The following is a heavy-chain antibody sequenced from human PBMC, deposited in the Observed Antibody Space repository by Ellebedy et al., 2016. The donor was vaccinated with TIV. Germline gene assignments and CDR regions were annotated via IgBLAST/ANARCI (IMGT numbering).Heavy chain of an antibody. D-gene: IGHD4-23*01. CDR1: GFTFNTYV. V-gene: IGHV3-23*01. CDR2: IASLGDTT. Sequence: PGGSLRLSCAASGFTFNTYVIHWVRQAPGKGLEWVSAIASLGDTTHYADSVKGRFTISRDNSKDTLFLQMNSLRAEDTVIYFCARDPVGVGPAFDVWGQGTMVTVSS. J-gene: IGHJ3*01. CDR3: ARDPVGVGPAFDV.